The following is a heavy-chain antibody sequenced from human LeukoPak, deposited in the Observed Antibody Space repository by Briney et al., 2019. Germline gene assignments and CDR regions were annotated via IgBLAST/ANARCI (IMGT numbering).Heavy chain of an antibody. CDR3: ARGGIYSQGFDY. CDR1: GFTFSGYA. Sequence: GGSLRLSCAASGFTFSGYAMSWVRQAPGKGLEWVSSISTTSDYIHYADSLKGRFAISRDNAKNSLYLQMNSLRAEDTAVYYWARGGIYSQGFDYWGQGSLVTVSS. J-gene: IGHJ4*02. CDR2: ISTTSDYI. D-gene: IGHD6-13*01. V-gene: IGHV3-21*03.